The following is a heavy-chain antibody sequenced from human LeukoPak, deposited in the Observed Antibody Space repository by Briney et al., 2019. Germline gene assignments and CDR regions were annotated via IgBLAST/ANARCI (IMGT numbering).Heavy chain of an antibody. D-gene: IGHD5-18*01. J-gene: IGHJ4*02. CDR2: ISSSGSTI. Sequence: GGSLRLSCAASGFTFSSYEMNWVRQAPGKWLEWVSYISSSGSTIYYADSVKGRFTISRDNAKNSLYLQMNSLRAEDTAVYYCARDLGGYSYGSHFDYWGQGTLVTVSS. V-gene: IGHV3-48*03. CDR1: GFTFSSYE. CDR3: ARDLGGYSYGSHFDY.